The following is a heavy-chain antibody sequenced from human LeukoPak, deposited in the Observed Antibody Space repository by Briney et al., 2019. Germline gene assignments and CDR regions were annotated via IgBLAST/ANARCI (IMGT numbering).Heavy chain of an antibody. CDR3: ARGNIALYYFDY. J-gene: IGHJ4*02. CDR1: GGSVSSGSYY. Sequence: SETLSLTCTVSGGSVSSGSYYWTWIRQPPGKGLQWIGYIYYSGSTNYNLSLKSRVTISVDTSKNQFSLKVSSVTAADTAVYYCARGNIALYYFDYWGQGSLVTVSS. V-gene: IGHV4-61*01. D-gene: IGHD3-3*02. CDR2: IYYSGST.